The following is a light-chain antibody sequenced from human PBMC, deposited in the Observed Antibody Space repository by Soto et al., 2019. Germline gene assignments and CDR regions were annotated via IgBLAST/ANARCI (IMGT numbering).Light chain of an antibody. V-gene: IGLV2-14*01. CDR2: EVN. CDR3: SSFTTSSLHV. Sequence: QSALTQPASVSGSPGQSITISCTGTSGDVGGYDYVSWYQQHPGKAPKLIIYEVNNRPSGISNRFSDSKSGNTASLTISGLQAEDEADYYCSSFTTSSLHVFGTGTKVTVL. J-gene: IGLJ1*01. CDR1: SGDVGGYDY.